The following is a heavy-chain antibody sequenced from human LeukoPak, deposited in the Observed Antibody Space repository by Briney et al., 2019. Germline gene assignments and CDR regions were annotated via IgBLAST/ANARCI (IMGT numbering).Heavy chain of an antibody. CDR1: GFTFSSYA. V-gene: IGHV3-30*04. D-gene: IGHD6-19*01. CDR2: IAYDGSNK. Sequence: GGFLRLSCAASGFTFSSYAMHWVRQAPGKGLEWVAVIAYDGSNKYYSDCVKGRFTISRDNYKNKLYLQMNSLRAEDTAVYYCARDASWGIAVAGHFDYWGQGTLVTVSS. CDR3: ARDASWGIAVAGHFDY. J-gene: IGHJ4*02.